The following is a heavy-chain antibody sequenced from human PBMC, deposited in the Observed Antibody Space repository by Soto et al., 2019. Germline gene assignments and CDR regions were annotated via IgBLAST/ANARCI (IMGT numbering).Heavy chain of an antibody. Sequence: GASVKVTCKASGDGFASNGSSWVRQAPRQRLEWMGWISAYNGNTNYAQKLQGRVTMTTDTSTSTAYMELRSLRSDDTAVYYCARDKGYSYGLTNYRFDPWGQGTLVTVSS. CDR3: ARDKGYSYGLTNYRFDP. CDR2: ISAYNGNT. D-gene: IGHD5-18*01. V-gene: IGHV1-18*01. J-gene: IGHJ5*02. CDR1: GDGFASNG.